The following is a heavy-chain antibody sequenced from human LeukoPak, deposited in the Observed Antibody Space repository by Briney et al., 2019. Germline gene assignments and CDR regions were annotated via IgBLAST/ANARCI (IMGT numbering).Heavy chain of an antibody. CDR1: GFTFSRHQ. CDR3: ARDPSVTTYYFDY. Sequence: PGGSLRLSCVASGFTFSRHQMNWVRQAPGKGLEWVSYISSSGSTIYYADSVKGRFTISRDNAKNSLYLQMNSLRAEDTAVYYCARDPSVTTYYFDYWGQGTLVTVSS. J-gene: IGHJ4*02. D-gene: IGHD4-17*01. CDR2: ISSSGSTI. V-gene: IGHV3-48*03.